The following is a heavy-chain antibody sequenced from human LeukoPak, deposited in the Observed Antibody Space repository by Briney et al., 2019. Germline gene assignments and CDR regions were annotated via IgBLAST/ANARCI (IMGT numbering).Heavy chain of an antibody. Sequence: PGGSLRLSCAASGFTFNTYAMYWVRQAPGKGLEWVSGIFGSGGSAHYADSVKGRFTISRDNPKNTVYLQMNSLRAEDTAVYYCAKTTTGYSSGRYPGWPADYWGQGALVTVSS. CDR1: GFTFNTYA. CDR2: IFGSGGSA. D-gene: IGHD6-19*01. CDR3: AKTTTGYSSGRYPGWPADY. J-gene: IGHJ4*02. V-gene: IGHV3-23*01.